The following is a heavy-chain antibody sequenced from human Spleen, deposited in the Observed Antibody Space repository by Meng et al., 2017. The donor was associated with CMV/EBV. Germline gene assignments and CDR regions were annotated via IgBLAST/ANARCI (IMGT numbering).Heavy chain of an antibody. CDR3: ARGEYSYTM. Sequence: SETLSLTCTVSGYSISSGYYWGWIRQPPGKGLEWIGFIYHSGSTYYNPSLKSRVTISVDTSENQFSLKLSYVTAADTAVYYFARGEYSYTMWGPGTLVTVSS. CDR1: GYSISSGYY. V-gene: IGHV4-38-2*02. D-gene: IGHD5-18*01. CDR2: IYHSGST. J-gene: IGHJ4*02.